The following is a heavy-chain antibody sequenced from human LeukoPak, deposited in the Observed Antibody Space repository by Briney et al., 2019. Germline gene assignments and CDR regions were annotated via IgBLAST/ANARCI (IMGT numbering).Heavy chain of an antibody. CDR2: FDRGDGAT. CDR3: AAERSGELMAY. Sequence: ASVKVSCKVSGYTLTELSVYWVRQAPGKGLVWMGGFDRGDGATLYAQRFQGRVFVTEDTSTDTAYMELSSLTSDDTAVYFCAAERSGELMAYWGQGTLVTVSS. V-gene: IGHV1-24*01. J-gene: IGHJ4*02. CDR1: GYTLTELS. D-gene: IGHD3-3*01.